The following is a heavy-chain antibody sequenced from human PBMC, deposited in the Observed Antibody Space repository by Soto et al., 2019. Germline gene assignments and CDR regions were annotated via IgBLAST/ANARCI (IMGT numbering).Heavy chain of an antibody. D-gene: IGHD2-15*01. CDR2: IRSNRFGATS. CDR3: GRSPRQCSGGGCYSSDF. CDR1: GFTFRDHG. J-gene: IGHJ4*02. V-gene: IGHV3-49*04. Sequence: EVQMVESGGGLVQPGRSLRLSCTGSGFTFRDHGLTWVRQAPGKGLEWLGFIRSNRFGATSEVAASVKGRFYISRDDSNTGAYLQLNNLQSEDTAVYYCGRSPRQCSGGGCYSSDFWGRGTLVTVSS.